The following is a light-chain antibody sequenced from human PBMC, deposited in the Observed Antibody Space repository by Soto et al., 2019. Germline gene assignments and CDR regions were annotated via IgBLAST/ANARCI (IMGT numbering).Light chain of an antibody. CDR2: DAS. CDR1: QTITTW. V-gene: IGKV1-8*01. CDR3: QQYTNTNNPWM. Sequence: AIRMTQSPSSFSPSTGDRVTITCRASQTITTWIAWYQQKPGKAPKLLVYDASTLQSGVATRFSGSGSGTEFTLIISGLQPEDSATYYCQQYTNTNNPWMFGQGTKVDI. J-gene: IGKJ1*01.